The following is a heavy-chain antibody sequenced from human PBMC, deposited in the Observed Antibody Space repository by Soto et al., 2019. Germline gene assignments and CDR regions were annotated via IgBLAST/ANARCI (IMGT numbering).Heavy chain of an antibody. CDR3: ARHLFMSASPFPDY. V-gene: IGHV5-10-1*01. CDR1: GGSISSYY. D-gene: IGHD2-21*01. Sequence: ETLSLTCTVSGGSISSYYWSWIRQPPGKGLEWMGRIDPSDSYTNYSPSFQGHVTISADKSISTAYLQWSSLKASDTAMYYCARHLFMSASPFPDYWGQGTLVTVSS. CDR2: IDPSDSYT. J-gene: IGHJ4*02.